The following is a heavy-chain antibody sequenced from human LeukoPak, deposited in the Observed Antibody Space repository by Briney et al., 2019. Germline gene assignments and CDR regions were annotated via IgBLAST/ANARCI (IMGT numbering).Heavy chain of an antibody. D-gene: IGHD3-16*01. J-gene: IGHJ4*02. CDR1: GGSIGSYY. V-gene: IGHV4-4*09. CDR2: IYTSGST. Sequence: PSETLSLTCTVSGGSIGSYYWGWIRQPPGKGLEWIGYIYTSGSTNCNPSLKSRVTISVDTSKNQFSLKLSSVTAADTAVYYCARHFGLGFDYWGQGTLVTVSS. CDR3: ARHFGLGFDY.